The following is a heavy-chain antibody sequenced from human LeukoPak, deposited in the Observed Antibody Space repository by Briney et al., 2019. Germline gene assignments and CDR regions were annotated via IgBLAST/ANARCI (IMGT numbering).Heavy chain of an antibody. V-gene: IGHV3-23*01. CDR2: ISASGDGT. CDR1: GFTFSSDG. Sequence: GGSLRLSCAASGFTFSSDGMTWVRQAPGKGLEWVSSISASGDGTVYADSVKGRFTISRDNAKNALFLQMNSLRAEDTAVYYCVRVGCRGGSCSSRGDYYYGMDVWGQGTTVTVSS. J-gene: IGHJ6*02. D-gene: IGHD2-15*01. CDR3: VRVGCRGGSCSSRGDYYYGMDV.